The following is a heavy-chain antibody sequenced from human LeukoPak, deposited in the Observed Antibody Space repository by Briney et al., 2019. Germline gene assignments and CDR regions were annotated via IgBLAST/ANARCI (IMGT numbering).Heavy chain of an antibody. D-gene: IGHD6-19*01. CDR3: ARGRAAVYSSGWYYDY. CDR2: INHSGST. CDR1: GGSFSGYY. Sequence: TSETLSLTCAVYGGSFSGYYWGWIRQPPGKGLEWIGEINHSGSTNYNPSLKSRVTISVDTSKNQFSLKLSSVTAADTAVYYCARGRAAVYSSGWYYDYWGQGTLVTVSS. J-gene: IGHJ4*02. V-gene: IGHV4-34*01.